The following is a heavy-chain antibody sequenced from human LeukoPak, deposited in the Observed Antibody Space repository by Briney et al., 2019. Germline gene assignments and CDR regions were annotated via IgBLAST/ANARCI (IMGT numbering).Heavy chain of an antibody. Sequence: ASVKVSCKASGYTFTGYYMHWVRQAPGQGLEWMGWINPNSGGTNYAQKFQGRVTMTRDTSKNQFSLKLSSVTAADTAVYYCARGNLVATLYFDYWGQGTLVTVSS. CDR2: INPNSGGT. CDR3: ARGNLVATLYFDY. D-gene: IGHD5-12*01. V-gene: IGHV1-2*02. J-gene: IGHJ4*02. CDR1: GYTFTGYY.